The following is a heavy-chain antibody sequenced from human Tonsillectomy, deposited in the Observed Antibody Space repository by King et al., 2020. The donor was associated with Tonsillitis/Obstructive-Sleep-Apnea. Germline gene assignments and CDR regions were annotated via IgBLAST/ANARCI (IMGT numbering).Heavy chain of an antibody. CDR1: IRSVSSSSYY. J-gene: IGHJ6*03. V-gene: IGHV4-39*01. CDR3: ARHAHDTNYYYYMDV. D-gene: IGHD3-22*01. CDR2: IYYDGTT. Sequence: QLQESGPGLVKPSETLSLTCTVSIRSVSSSSYYWGWIRQPPGKGLEWIGSIYYDGTTYYNPSLQSRVTVSVDTSKNQFSPQLYSVTAADTAVYYCARHAHDTNYYYYMDVWGKGTTVTVSS.